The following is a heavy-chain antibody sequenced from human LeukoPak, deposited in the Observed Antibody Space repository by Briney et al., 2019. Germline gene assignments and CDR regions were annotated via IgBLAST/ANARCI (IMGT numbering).Heavy chain of an antibody. V-gene: IGHV4-4*02. Sequence: SETLSLTCAVSGGSISSSNWWSWVRQPPGKGLEWIGEIYHSGRTTYNPSLNSRVTLSVDKSKNQFSLTLTSVTAADTAVYYCARNAYYCMDVWGKGTTVTVSS. CDR2: IYHSGRT. CDR1: GGSISSSNW. CDR3: ARNAYYCMDV. J-gene: IGHJ6*03.